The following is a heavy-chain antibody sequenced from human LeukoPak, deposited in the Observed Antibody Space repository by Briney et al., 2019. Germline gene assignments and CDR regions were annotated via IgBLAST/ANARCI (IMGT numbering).Heavy chain of an antibody. CDR2: MKGSEE. D-gene: IGHD2-15*01. V-gene: IGHV3-7*01. Sequence: PGGSLRLSCAASGFTFSSYWMSWVRQAPGKGLEWVAKMKGSEEYYMEAVEGGVSISREKAKKSLYLQMNSLRVDDTAVYYCTRWARYCSEGSCYSWFDPWGQGTLVTVSS. CDR3: TRWARYCSEGSCYSWFDP. CDR1: GFTFSSYW. J-gene: IGHJ5*02.